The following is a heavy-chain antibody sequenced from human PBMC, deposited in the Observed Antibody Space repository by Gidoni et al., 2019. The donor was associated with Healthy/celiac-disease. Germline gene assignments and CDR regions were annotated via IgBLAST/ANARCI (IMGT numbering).Heavy chain of an antibody. V-gene: IGHV1-18*04. CDR2: ISACTGNT. D-gene: IGHD6-6*01. CDR1: GYTFTSYG. Sequence: QVQLVQSGAEVKTPGASVKFSCKASGYTFTSYGISWVRPAPGQGLEWMGWISACTGNTNYAQKLQGRVTITTDTSTSTAYMELRSLRADDTAVYYCARDLYSSSSVWFDPWGQGTLVTVSS. CDR3: ARDLYSSSSVWFDP. J-gene: IGHJ5*02.